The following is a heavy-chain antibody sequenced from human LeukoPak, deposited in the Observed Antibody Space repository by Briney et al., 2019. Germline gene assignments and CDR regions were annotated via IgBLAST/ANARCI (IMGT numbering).Heavy chain of an antibody. CDR1: GFTFDDYA. J-gene: IGHJ4*02. CDR2: ISWNSGSI. Sequence: GGSLRLSCAASGFTFDDYAMHWVRQAPGKGLEWVSGISWNSGSIGYPDSVKGRFTISRDNAKNSLYLQMNSLRAEDTALYYCAKDLRSGRAYYFDYWGQGTLVTVSS. CDR3: AKDLRSGRAYYFDY. V-gene: IGHV3-9*01. D-gene: IGHD3-3*01.